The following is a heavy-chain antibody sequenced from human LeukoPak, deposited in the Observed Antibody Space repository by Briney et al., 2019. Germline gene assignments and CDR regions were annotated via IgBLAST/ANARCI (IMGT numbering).Heavy chain of an antibody. CDR3: AAREIRETGNDY. J-gene: IGHJ4*02. V-gene: IGHV5-10-1*01. CDR1: GYRFTSYW. Sequence: GGSLRISFKGSGYRFTSYWISWGRPMPGKGVGGMGRIDPSDSYTNYSPSFQGHVTISADKSISTAYLQWSSLKASDTAMYYCAAREIRETGNDYWGQGTLVTVSS. CDR2: IDPSDSYT. D-gene: IGHD1-14*01.